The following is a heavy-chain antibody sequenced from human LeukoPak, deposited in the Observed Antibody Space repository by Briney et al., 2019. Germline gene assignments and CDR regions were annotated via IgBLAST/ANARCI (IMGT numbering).Heavy chain of an antibody. CDR3: ARDLLELRL. D-gene: IGHD1-7*01. V-gene: IGHV3-30-3*01. CDR1: GFTFSSYA. Sequence: GGSLRLSCAASGFTFSSYAMHWVRQAPGRGLEWVAVISYDGSNKYYADSVKGRFTISRDNSKNTLYLQMNSLRAEDTAVYYCARDLLELRLWGQGTLVTVSS. J-gene: IGHJ4*02. CDR2: ISYDGSNK.